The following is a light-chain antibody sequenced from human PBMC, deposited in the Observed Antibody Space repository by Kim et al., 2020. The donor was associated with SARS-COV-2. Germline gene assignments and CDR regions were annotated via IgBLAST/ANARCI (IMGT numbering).Light chain of an antibody. Sequence: SPGQTAPLSCRASRSVSSYLSWYQQKPGQAPRPLIYDTSNRATGIPARFSGSGSGTDFTLTISSLVPEDFAVYYCQQRSNWPPITFGPGTKVDIK. CDR2: DTS. V-gene: IGKV3-11*01. CDR3: QQRSNWPPIT. J-gene: IGKJ3*01. CDR1: RSVSSY.